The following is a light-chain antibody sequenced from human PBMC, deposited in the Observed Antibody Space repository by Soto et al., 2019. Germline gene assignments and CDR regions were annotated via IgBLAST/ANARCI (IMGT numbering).Light chain of an antibody. CDR2: DAS. CDR1: QSISSW. CDR3: QQSHSIPWT. J-gene: IGKJ1*01. V-gene: IGKV1-5*01. Sequence: DIQMNQSPSTLSASEGDRVTITCRASQSISSWLAWYQQKPGKAPKVLIFDASSLESGVPSRFSGSGSGTDFTLTITSLQPEDFATYYCQQSHSIPWTFGQGTNVDIK.